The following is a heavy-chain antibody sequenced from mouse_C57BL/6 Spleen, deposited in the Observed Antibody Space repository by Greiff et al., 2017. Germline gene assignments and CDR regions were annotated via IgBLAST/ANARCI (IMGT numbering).Heavy chain of an antibody. D-gene: IGHD2-4*01. J-gene: IGHJ4*01. CDR1: GYTFTSYC. Sequence: QVQLKQPGAELVKPGASVKLSCTASGYTFTSYCMHWVKQRPGQGLEWIGMIHPNSGSTNYNEKFKSKATLTVDKSSSTAYMQLSSLTSEDSAVYYCARSYDYPLDYWGQGTSVTVSS. CDR3: ARSYDYPLDY. V-gene: IGHV1-64*01. CDR2: IHPNSGST.